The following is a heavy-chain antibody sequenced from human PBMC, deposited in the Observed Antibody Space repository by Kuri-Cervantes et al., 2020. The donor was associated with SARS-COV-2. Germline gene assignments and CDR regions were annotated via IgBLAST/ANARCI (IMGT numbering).Heavy chain of an antibody. V-gene: IGHV3-30-3*01. D-gene: IGHD2-21*01. CDR1: AFTFSSYT. CDR2: ISYDGSNK. J-gene: IGHJ4*02. Sequence: LSLTCASSAFTFSSYTMHWVRQAPGKGREGVAIISYDGSNKYYAASVKGRLTISRDNSKNTLYLQMISLRAEDTAVSYCARDRVGVHDYWGQGTLVTVSS. CDR3: ARDRVGVHDY.